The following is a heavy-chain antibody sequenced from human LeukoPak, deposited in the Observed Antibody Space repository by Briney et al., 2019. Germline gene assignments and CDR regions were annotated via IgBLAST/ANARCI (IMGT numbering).Heavy chain of an antibody. CDR3: AGTYYDILTGYYTSLPYNY. Sequence: ASVKVSCKASGYTFTSYGISWVRQAPGQGLEWMGRIIPILGIANYAQKFQGRVTITADKSTSTAYMELSSLRSEDTAVYYCAGTYYDILTGYYTSLPYNYWGQGTLVTVSS. CDR1: GYTFTSYG. D-gene: IGHD3-9*01. J-gene: IGHJ4*02. V-gene: IGHV1-69*04. CDR2: IIPILGIA.